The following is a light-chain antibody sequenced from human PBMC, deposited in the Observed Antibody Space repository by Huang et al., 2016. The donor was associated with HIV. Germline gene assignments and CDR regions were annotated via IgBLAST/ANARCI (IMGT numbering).Light chain of an antibody. CDR2: AAS. CDR1: QSVNSNF. V-gene: IGKV3-20*01. CDR3: QQYGMSPLT. J-gene: IGKJ4*01. Sequence: EVVLTQSPGSLSLSPGERATLSCRASQSVNSNFLAWYQQKPGQPPRRLIYAASSRATGIPDRFSGSGSGTDFTLTISRLEPEDFAVYHCQQYGMSPLTFGGGTKVEIK.